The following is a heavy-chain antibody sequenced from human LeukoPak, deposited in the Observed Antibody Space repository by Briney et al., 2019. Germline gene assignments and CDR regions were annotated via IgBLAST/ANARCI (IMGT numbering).Heavy chain of an antibody. CDR3: ARYDFYYDSSGYADY. Sequence: PGGSLRLSCAASGFTFSNYWMHWVRQAPGKGLVWVSRINSDGINTSYADSVKGRFTISRDNAKNTLNLQMNSLRAEDTAVYYCARYDFYYDSSGYADYWGQGTLVTVSS. CDR2: INSDGINT. V-gene: IGHV3-74*01. J-gene: IGHJ4*02. CDR1: GFTFSNYW. D-gene: IGHD3-22*01.